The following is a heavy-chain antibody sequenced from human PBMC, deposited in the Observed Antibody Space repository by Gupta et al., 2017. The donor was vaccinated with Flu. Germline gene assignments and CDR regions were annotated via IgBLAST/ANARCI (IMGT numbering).Heavy chain of an antibody. CDR2: ISRISRFT. Sequence: GFVFSDFTMHWVRQAPGRGLEWVSSISRISRFTFYADSVKGRFSISRDNAKNSVYLQMNSLRAEDTAVYYCAKNRASGTTKGAFDTWGQGTMLIVSA. CDR3: AKNRASGTTKGAFDT. D-gene: IGHD1-1*01. CDR1: GFVFSDFT. V-gene: IGHV3-21*06. J-gene: IGHJ3*02.